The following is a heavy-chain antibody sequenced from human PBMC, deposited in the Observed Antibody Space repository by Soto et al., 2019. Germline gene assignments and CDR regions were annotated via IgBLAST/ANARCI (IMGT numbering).Heavy chain of an antibody. CDR3: AKDSGYSGYDVYDYYYGMDV. V-gene: IGHV3-30*18. J-gene: IGHJ6*02. Sequence: LLVESGGGVVQPGRSPRLSCAASGFTFSLYGLHWVRQAPGKGLEWVAVTSYDGNNTYYADSVKGRFTISRDNSKNTLYLQMNSLRAEDTAVYYCAKDSGYSGYDVYDYYYGMDVWGQGTTVTVSS. D-gene: IGHD5-12*01. CDR1: GFTFSLYG. CDR2: TSYDGNNT.